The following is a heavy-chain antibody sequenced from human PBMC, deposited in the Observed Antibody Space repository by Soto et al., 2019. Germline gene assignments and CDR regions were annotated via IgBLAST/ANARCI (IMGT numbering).Heavy chain of an antibody. CDR3: ARAQDGSGYYYFYDFDF. D-gene: IGHD3-22*01. Sequence: GGSLRLSCAASGFTFSSYAMTWVRQAPGKGLEWVANIRQDGNEKYYIDSVKGRFTISRDNSKNSLYLQMNSLRAEDTAVYYCARAQDGSGYYYFYDFDFWGQGTLVTVSS. J-gene: IGHJ4*02. CDR1: GFTFSSYA. CDR2: IRQDGNEK. V-gene: IGHV3-7*01.